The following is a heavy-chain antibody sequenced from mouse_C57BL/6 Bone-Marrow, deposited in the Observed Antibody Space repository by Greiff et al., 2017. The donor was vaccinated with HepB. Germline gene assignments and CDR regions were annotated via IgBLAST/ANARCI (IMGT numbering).Heavy chain of an antibody. CDR2: INYDGSST. D-gene: IGHD1-1*01. CDR1: GFTFNDYY. Sequence: EVQRVESEGGLVQPGSSMKLSCTASGFTFNDYYMAWVRQVPEKGLEWVANINYDGSSTYYLDSLKSRFIISRDNAKNILYLQMSSLKSEDTATYYCARETYGSSYPYFDYWGQGTTLTVSS. CDR3: ARETYGSSYPYFDY. J-gene: IGHJ2*01. V-gene: IGHV5-16*01.